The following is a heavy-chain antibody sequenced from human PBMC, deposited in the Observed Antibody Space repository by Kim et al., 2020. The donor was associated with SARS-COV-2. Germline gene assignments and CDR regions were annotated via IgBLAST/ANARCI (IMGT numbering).Heavy chain of an antibody. D-gene: IGHD2-2*01. CDR3: ARVAGDRVVPAAISWFDP. CDR2: ISAYNGNT. V-gene: IGHV1-18*01. J-gene: IGHJ5*02. CDR1: GYTFTSYG. Sequence: ASVKVSCKASGYTFTSYGISWVRQAPGQGLEWMGWISAYNGNTNYAQKLQGRVTMTTDTSTSTAYMELRSLRSDDTAVYYCARVAGDRVVPAAISWFDPWGQGTLVTVSS.